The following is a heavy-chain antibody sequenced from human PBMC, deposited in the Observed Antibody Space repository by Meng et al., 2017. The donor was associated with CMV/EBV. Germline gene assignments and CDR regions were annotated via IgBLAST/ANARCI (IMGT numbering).Heavy chain of an antibody. CDR3: ARDRSRYSSGWLLDY. Sequence: GGPLRLSCAASGFTFSSYAMHWVRQAPGKGLEWVAVISYDGSNKYYADSVKGRFTISRDNSKNTLYLQMNSLRAEDTAVYYCARDRSRYSSGWLLDYWGQGTLVTVSS. CDR1: GFTFSSYA. V-gene: IGHV3-30-3*01. CDR2: ISYDGSNK. J-gene: IGHJ4*02. D-gene: IGHD6-19*01.